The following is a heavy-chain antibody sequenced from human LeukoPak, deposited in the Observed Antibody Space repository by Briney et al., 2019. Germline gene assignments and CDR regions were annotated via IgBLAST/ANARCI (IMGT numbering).Heavy chain of an antibody. D-gene: IGHD3-22*01. CDR3: ARDEGWGYYGYSGYEEYFDS. V-gene: IGHV3-30*04. CDR1: GLTFSSYA. J-gene: IGHJ4*02. Sequence: GGSLRLSCVGSGLTFSSYAMHWVRQAPGKGLEWVAVISKDGGDKNYADSVKGRFTISRDNPKRTLFLQMKSLRAEDTAVYYCARDEGWGYYGYSGYEEYFDSWGQGTLVTVSS. CDR2: ISKDGGDK.